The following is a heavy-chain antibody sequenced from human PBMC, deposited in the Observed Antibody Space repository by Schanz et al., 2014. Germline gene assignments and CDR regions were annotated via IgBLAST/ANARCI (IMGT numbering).Heavy chain of an antibody. CDR1: GGTFSTYP. D-gene: IGHD2-2*01. Sequence: QVQLVQSGAEVRKPGSSMKVSCKASGGTFSTYPINWLRQAPGQGLEWMGIINLYGGSTNYAQKFQGRVTVTRDTSTSTVYMELRSLRSDDTAVYYCARDRRRYCSTASCLHDNWFDPWGQGTLVIVSS. CDR2: INLYGGST. V-gene: IGHV1-46*01. CDR3: ARDRRRYCSTASCLHDNWFDP. J-gene: IGHJ5*02.